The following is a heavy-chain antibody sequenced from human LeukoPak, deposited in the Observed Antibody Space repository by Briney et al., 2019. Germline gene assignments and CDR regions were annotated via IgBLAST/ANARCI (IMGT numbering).Heavy chain of an antibody. CDR3: ARDREVQYYYDSSGYYYRYFQH. Sequence: SVKVSCKASGGTFSSYAVSWVRQAPGQGLEWMGGIIPIFGTANYAQKFQGRVTITTDESTSTAYMELSSLRSEDTAVYYCARDREVQYYYDSSGYYYRYFQHWGQGTLVTVSS. D-gene: IGHD3-22*01. CDR1: GGTFSSYA. V-gene: IGHV1-69*05. J-gene: IGHJ1*01. CDR2: IIPIFGTA.